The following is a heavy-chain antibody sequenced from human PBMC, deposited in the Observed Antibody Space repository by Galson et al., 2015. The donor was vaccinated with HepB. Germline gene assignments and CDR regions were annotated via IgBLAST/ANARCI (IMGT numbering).Heavy chain of an antibody. Sequence: SCKASGYTFTSYAMNWVRQAPGQGLEWMGWINTNTGNPTYAQGFTGRFVFSLDTSVSTAYLQISSLKAEDTAVYYCARGGVCGGDCYEPPIDYWGQGTLVTVSS. V-gene: IGHV7-4-1*02. CDR2: INTNTGNP. D-gene: IGHD2-21*01. J-gene: IGHJ4*02. CDR1: GYTFTSYA. CDR3: ARGGVCGGDCYEPPIDY.